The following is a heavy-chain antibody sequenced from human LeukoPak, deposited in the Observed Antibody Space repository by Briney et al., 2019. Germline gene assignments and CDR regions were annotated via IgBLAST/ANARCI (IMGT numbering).Heavy chain of an antibody. D-gene: IGHD6-13*01. CDR3: ARATAAGIY. J-gene: IGHJ4*02. V-gene: IGHV3-23*01. CDR2: ISGSGGST. Sequence: GGSLRLSCAASGFTFSSYATSWVRQAPGKGLEWVSGISGSGGSTYYADSVKGRFTISRDNSKNTLYLQMNSLRAEDTAVYYCARATAAGIYWGQGTLVTVSS. CDR1: GFTFSSYA.